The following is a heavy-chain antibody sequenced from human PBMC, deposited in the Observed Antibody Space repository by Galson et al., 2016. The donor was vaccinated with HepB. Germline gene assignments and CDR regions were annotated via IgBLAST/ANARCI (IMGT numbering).Heavy chain of an antibody. V-gene: IGHV4-39*02. CDR2: IANSGST. D-gene: IGHD6-13*01. CDR3: VRDEYNISWYKY. J-gene: IGHJ4*02. Sequence: ETLSLTCIVSGGSISSDYYWGWIRQPPTRGLEWIGTIANSGSTHYNPSLRSRVSISVDTSRNQFSLKLNSVTAADTALYYCVRDEYNISWYKYWGQGTLVTVSS. CDR1: GGSISSDYY.